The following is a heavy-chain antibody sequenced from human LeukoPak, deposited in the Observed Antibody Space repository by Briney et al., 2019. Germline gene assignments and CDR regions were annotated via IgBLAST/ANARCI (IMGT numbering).Heavy chain of an antibody. J-gene: IGHJ5*02. CDR3: ARDGQRHCSSTSCYRVGWFDP. V-gene: IGHV1-8*01. CDR1: GYTFTSYD. D-gene: IGHD2-2*02. CDR2: MNPNSGNT. Sequence: GASVKVSCKASGYTFTSYDINWVRQATGQGLEWMGWMNPNSGNTGYAQKFQGRVTMTRNTSISTAYMELSSLRSEDTAVYYCARDGQRHCSSTSCYRVGWFDPWGQGTLVTVSS.